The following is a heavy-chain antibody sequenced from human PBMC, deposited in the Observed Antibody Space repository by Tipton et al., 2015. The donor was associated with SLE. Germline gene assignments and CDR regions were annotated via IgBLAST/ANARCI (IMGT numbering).Heavy chain of an antibody. Sequence: TLSLTCTVSGGSISSGSYYWSWIRQPAGKGLEWIGHIYTSGSINYNPSLKSRVTISVDTSKNQFSLKLSSVTATDTAGYYCARDGMGATGDDAFDIWGQGTMVTVSS. CDR3: ARDGMGATGDDAFDI. J-gene: IGHJ3*02. D-gene: IGHD1-26*01. CDR1: GGSISSGSYY. V-gene: IGHV4-61*09. CDR2: IYTSGSI.